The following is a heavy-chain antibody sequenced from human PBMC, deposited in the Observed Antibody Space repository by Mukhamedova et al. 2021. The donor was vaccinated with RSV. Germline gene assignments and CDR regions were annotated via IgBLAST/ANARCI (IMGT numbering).Heavy chain of an antibody. CDR2: TYYRSKWYN. J-gene: IGHJ4*02. Sequence: IRQSPSRGLEWLGRTYYRSKWYNGYAVSVKSRITINADTSKNQVSLHLNSVTPEDTAVYYCARGEEWELFPFFFDYWSQGTLVTV. D-gene: IGHD1-26*01. V-gene: IGHV6-1*01. CDR3: ARGEEWELFPFFFDY.